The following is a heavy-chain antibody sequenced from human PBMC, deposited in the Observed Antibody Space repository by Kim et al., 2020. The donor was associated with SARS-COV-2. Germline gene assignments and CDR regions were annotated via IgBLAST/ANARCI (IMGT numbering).Heavy chain of an antibody. D-gene: IGHD2-21*02. CDR2: MNPNSGNT. V-gene: IGHV1-8*01. CDR3: ASDIVVVTAIGGEAFDI. CDR1: GYTFTSYD. J-gene: IGHJ3*02. Sequence: ASVKVSCKASGYTFTSYDINWVRQATGQGLEWMGWMNPNSGNTGYAQKFQGRVTMTRNTSISTAYIELSSLRSEDTAVYYRASDIVVVTAIGGEAFDIWGQGTMVTVSS.